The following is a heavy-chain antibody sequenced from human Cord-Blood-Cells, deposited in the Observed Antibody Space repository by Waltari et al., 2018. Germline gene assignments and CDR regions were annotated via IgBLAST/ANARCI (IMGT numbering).Heavy chain of an antibody. CDR3: ARQLSYDQYPDYDFDY. CDR2: AYYSGST. CDR1: GGSISSSSYY. D-gene: IGHD3-16*01. J-gene: IGHJ4*02. Sequence: QLQLQESGPGLVKPSETLSLTCTVSGGSISSSSYYWGWIRQPPGKGLEWMWSAYYSGSTYYNPSPKSRVTISVDTSQNQCSLKLSSVTAADTAVYYCARQLSYDQYPDYDFDYWGQGTLVTVSS. V-gene: IGHV4-39*01.